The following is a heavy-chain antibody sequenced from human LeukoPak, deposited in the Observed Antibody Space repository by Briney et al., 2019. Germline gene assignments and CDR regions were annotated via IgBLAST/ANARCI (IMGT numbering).Heavy chain of an antibody. CDR1: GFTFSNYA. V-gene: IGHV3-NL1*01. D-gene: IGHD2-8*02. Sequence: PGRSLRLSCAASGFTFSNYAMHWVRQAPGKGLEWVSVIYSDGSTFYAASVKGRFIISIDTSKNTLFLQMNYLRVDDTAVYFCARAHRTGGSWGQGTLVTVSS. J-gene: IGHJ4*02. CDR2: IYSDGST. CDR3: ARAHRTGGS.